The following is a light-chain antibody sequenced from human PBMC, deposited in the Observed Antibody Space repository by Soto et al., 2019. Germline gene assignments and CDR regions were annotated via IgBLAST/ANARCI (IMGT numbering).Light chain of an antibody. V-gene: IGLV1-40*01. Sequence: QSTLTQPPSVSGAPGQRVTISCTGSSSNIGAGYDVHWYQQLPGTAPKLLIYRNTNRPSGVPDRFSGSKSGTSASLAITGLQAEDEADYYCCAFAYSRVVFGGGTKLTVL. CDR1: SSNIGAGYD. CDR2: RNT. CDR3: CAFAYSRVV. J-gene: IGLJ3*02.